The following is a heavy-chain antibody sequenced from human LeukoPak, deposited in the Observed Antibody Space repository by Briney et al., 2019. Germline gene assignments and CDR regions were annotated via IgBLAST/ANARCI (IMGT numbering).Heavy chain of an antibody. CDR2: ISAYNGNT. CDR3: AREDYVWGSYRYLDY. CDR1: GYTFTSYG. Sequence: ASVKDSCKASGYTFTSYGISWVRLAPGQGLEWMGWISAYNGNTNYAQKLQGRVTMTTDTSTSTAYMELRSLRSDDTAVYYCAREDYVWGSYRYLDYWGQGTLVTVSS. J-gene: IGHJ4*02. D-gene: IGHD3-16*02. V-gene: IGHV1-18*01.